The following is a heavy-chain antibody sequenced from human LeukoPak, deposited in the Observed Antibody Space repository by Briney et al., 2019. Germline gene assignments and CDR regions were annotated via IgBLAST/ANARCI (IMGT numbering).Heavy chain of an antibody. V-gene: IGHV3-48*01. Sequence: PGGSLRLSCAASGFTFSSYSMNWVRQAPGKGLEWVSYISSSSSTIYYADSVKGRFTISRDNAKNSPYLQMNSLRAEDTAVYYCARPPRGYSGYDYYYYYYMDVWGKGTTVTVSS. D-gene: IGHD5-12*01. CDR2: ISSSSSTI. J-gene: IGHJ6*03. CDR3: ARPPRGYSGYDYYYYYYMDV. CDR1: GFTFSSYS.